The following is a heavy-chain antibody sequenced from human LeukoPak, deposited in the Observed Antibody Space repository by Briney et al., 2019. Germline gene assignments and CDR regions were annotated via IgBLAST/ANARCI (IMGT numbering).Heavy chain of an antibody. Sequence: RGSLRLSCAASGFTFDDYGMSWVRQAPGKGLEWVSSITTSSIYIYYADSVKGRFTITRDNAKNSLYLQMNSLRAEDTAVYYCARDLIYYDSSGSDYRGQGTLVTVSS. CDR3: ARDLIYYDSSGSDY. D-gene: IGHD3-22*01. J-gene: IGHJ4*02. CDR1: GFTFDDYG. CDR2: ITTSSIYI. V-gene: IGHV3-21*01.